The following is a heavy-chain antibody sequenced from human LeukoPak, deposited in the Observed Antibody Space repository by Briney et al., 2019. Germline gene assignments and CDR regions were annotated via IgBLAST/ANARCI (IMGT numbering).Heavy chain of an antibody. CDR2: ISYDGSNK. V-gene: IGHV3-30*18. CDR3: AKDVSALSHYYGMDV. CDR1: GFTFSSYG. Sequence: GGSLRLSCAASGFTFSSYGMHWVRQAPGKGLEWVAVISYDGSNKYYADSVKGRFTISRDNSKNTLYLQMNSLRAEDTAVYYCAKDVSALSHYYGMDVWGQGTTVTVSS. J-gene: IGHJ6*02. D-gene: IGHD2/OR15-2a*01.